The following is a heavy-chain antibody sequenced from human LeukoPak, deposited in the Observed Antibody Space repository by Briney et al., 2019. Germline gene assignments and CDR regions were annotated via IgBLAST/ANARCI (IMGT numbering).Heavy chain of an antibody. D-gene: IGHD3-10*01. CDR2: INYGGST. J-gene: IGHJ6*03. CDR1: GGSISSSY. Sequence: SATLSLTCTVSGGSISSSYWGWIRQPPGKGLEWVVYINYGGSTNYNPSLKSRVTISADTSTNQSSLKLRSVTAAGTSVTYCAKHGGITMVRGGNYYYMDVWGKGTTVTVSS. V-gene: IGHV4-59*08. CDR3: AKHGGITMVRGGNYYYMDV.